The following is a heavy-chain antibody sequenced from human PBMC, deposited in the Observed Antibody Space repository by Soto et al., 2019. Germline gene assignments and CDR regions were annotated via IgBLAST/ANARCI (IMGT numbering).Heavy chain of an antibody. CDR1: GYRFSSYW. V-gene: IGHV5-51*01. CDR2: TYPNDSRV. CDR3: ARQGSNGAYVYFAMDV. Sequence: GKSLKISCQTSGYRFSSYWIVWVRQMPGKGLEWMGITYPNDSRVKYNPSFQGQVTISADKSISTAYLQWSSLKASDSATYYCARQGSNGAYVYFAMDVWGQGTTVTVSS. D-gene: IGHD3-16*01. J-gene: IGHJ6*02.